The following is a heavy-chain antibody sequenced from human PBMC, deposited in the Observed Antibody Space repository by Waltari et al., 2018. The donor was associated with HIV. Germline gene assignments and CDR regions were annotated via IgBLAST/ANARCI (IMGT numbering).Heavy chain of an antibody. CDR1: GIPFDDYP. CDR3: VKDGASTIFGVLNGMDV. CDR2: ISWNSGDI. J-gene: IGHJ6*02. D-gene: IGHD3-3*01. Sequence: EVQLVESGGGSVQPGRSLRLSCTAPGIPFDDYPLPWVRQPPGKGLEWVSGISWNSGDIAYADSVKGRFTISRDNTKNSLFLQMNSVRVEDTALYYCVKDGASTIFGVLNGMDVWGQGTTVTVSS. V-gene: IGHV3-9*01.